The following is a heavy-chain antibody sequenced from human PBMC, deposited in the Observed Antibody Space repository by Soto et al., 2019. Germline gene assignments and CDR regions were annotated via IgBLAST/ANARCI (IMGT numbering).Heavy chain of an antibody. CDR1: GYTFTSYG. J-gene: IGHJ3*01. Sequence: EASVKVSCKASGYTFTSYGITWVRQAPGQGLEWMGWISAYNGNTNYAQKFQGRVTMTTDTSTSTVYMELRSLRSDDTAVYYCARRTVGTRNDAFDVWGQGTMVTVSS. V-gene: IGHV1-18*01. D-gene: IGHD3-16*01. CDR3: ARRTVGTRNDAFDV. CDR2: ISAYNGNT.